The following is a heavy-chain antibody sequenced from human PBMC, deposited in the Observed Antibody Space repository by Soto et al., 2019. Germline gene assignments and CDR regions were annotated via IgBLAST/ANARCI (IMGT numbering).Heavy chain of an antibody. V-gene: IGHV4-4*07. D-gene: IGHD3-10*01. CDR1: GGSINSYW. CDR2: VYSSGTT. CDR3: ARDIGSYAYGEGY. Sequence: SETLSLTCSVSGGSINSYWWSWIRQPAGKGLEWIGRVYSSGTTDYNPSLNSRATLSVETSKNQLSLKLSSVTAADTAVYYCARDIGSYAYGEGYWGQGIQVTVSS. J-gene: IGHJ4*02.